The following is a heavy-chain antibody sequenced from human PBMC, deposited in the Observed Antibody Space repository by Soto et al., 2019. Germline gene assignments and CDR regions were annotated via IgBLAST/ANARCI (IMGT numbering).Heavy chain of an antibody. CDR1: GGSVSSGSYY. D-gene: IGHD6-13*01. V-gene: IGHV4-61*01. CDR2: IFYGGST. Sequence: SETLSLTCTVSGGSVSSGSYYWSWIRQPPGKGLEWIGYIFYGGSTNYNPSLKSRVTISLDTSKNQFSLRLSSVTAADTAVYYCASELKKQLGYYYYGMDLWGQGTTVTVSS. CDR3: ASELKKQLGYYYYGMDL. J-gene: IGHJ6*02.